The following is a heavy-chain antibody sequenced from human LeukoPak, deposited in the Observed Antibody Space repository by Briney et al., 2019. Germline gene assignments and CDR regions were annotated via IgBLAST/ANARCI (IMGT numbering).Heavy chain of an antibody. D-gene: IGHD6-13*01. Sequence: SVKVSCKASGGTFSSYAISWVRQAPGQGLEWMGGIIPIFGTANYAQKFQGRVTITTDESTSTAYMELSSLGSEDTAVYYCARGRFQQPPPYYYYYMDVWGKGTTVTVSS. J-gene: IGHJ6*03. CDR1: GGTFSSYA. CDR2: IIPIFGTA. V-gene: IGHV1-69*05. CDR3: ARGRFQQPPPYYYYYMDV.